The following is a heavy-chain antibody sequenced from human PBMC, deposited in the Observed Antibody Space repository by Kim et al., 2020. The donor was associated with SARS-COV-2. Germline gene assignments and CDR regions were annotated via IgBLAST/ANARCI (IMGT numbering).Heavy chain of an antibody. Sequence: SQTLSLTCTVSGGSISSSSYYWGWIRQPPGKGLEWIGSIYYSGSTYYNPSLKSRVTISVDTSKNQFSLKLSSVTAADTAVYYCARHLLPSGLGAAVDNWFDPWGQGTLVTVSS. CDR1: GGSISSSSYY. V-gene: IGHV4-39*01. CDR2: IYYSGST. J-gene: IGHJ5*02. CDR3: ARHLLPSGLGAAVDNWFDP. D-gene: IGHD3-16*01.